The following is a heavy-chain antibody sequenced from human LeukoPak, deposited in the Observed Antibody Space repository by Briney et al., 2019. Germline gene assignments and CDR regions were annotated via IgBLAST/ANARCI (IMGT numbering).Heavy chain of an antibody. CDR3: AREHIAVAGTGFDP. CDR2: IYYSGST. Sequence: PSETLSLTCTVSGGSISSYYWSWIRQPPGKGLEWIGYIYYSGSTNYNPSLKSRVTISVDTFKNQFSLKLSSVTAADTAVYYCAREHIAVAGTGFDPWGQGTLVTVSS. V-gene: IGHV4-59*01. J-gene: IGHJ5*02. CDR1: GGSISSYY. D-gene: IGHD6-19*01.